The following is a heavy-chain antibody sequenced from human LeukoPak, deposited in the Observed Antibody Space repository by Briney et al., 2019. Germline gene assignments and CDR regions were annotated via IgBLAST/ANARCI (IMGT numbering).Heavy chain of an antibody. CDR1: SVSISSSNSY. Sequence: PSETLSLTCTVSSVSISSSNSYWGWIRQPPGKGLEWIGSIYYSGNTYYNASLKSQVSISIDTSKNRFSLKLSSVTAADTAVYYCARDRYCSGGSCYVNWFDPWGQGTLVTVSS. CDR3: ARDRYCSGGSCYVNWFDP. CDR2: IYYSGNT. V-gene: IGHV4-39*07. J-gene: IGHJ5*02. D-gene: IGHD2-15*01.